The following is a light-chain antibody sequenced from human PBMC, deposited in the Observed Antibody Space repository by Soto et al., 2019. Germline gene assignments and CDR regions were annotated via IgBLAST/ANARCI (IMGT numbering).Light chain of an antibody. CDR1: QRVGSNF. Sequence: EIVLTQSPGTMSLSPGERATLSCRASQRVGSNFLAWYQERPGQAPRLLIYGASSRATGIPDRFSGRESGTEFTLTISILEPEDFAVYYCRQYGRSLGFALGGGTKVEIK. CDR2: GAS. J-gene: IGKJ4*01. CDR3: RQYGRSLGFA. V-gene: IGKV3-20*01.